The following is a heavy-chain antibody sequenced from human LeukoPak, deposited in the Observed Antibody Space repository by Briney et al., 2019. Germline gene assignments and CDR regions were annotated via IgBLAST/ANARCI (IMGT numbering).Heavy chain of an antibody. V-gene: IGHV3-30*18. D-gene: IGHD3-10*01. J-gene: IGHJ4*02. Sequence: PGRSLRLSCAASGFTFSSYGMHWVRQAPGKGLEWVAVNSYDGTNKNYADSVKGRFTISRDNSKNTLYLQMNSLRAEDTAVYYCAKEDYFGSGSYLGYWGQGTLVTVSS. CDR3: AKEDYFGSGSYLGY. CDR2: NSYDGTNK. CDR1: GFTFSSYG.